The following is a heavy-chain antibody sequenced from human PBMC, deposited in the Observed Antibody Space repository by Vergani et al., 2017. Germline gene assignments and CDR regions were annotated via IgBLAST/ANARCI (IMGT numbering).Heavy chain of an antibody. CDR3: AKVGRSEVAGTFGAFDI. D-gene: IGHD6-19*01. CDR1: GFTFRNYA. CDR2: ISWNRGAV. J-gene: IGHJ3*02. Sequence: EVQLLESGGGLAQPGGSLRLSCAASGFTFRNYAMTWVRQSPGKGLEWVSCISWNRGAVDYADSVRGRFTISRDNAKNSLFLEMNSLRFEDTAVYYCAKVGRSEVAGTFGAFDIWGQGTMVTVSS. V-gene: IGHV3-9*01.